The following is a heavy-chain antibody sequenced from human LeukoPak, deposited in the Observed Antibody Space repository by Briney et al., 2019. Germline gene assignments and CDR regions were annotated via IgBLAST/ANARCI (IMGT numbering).Heavy chain of an antibody. Sequence: GGSLRLSCAASGFTFSSYEMNWVRQAPGKGLEWVSYISSSGSTIYYADSVKGRFTISRDNAMNSLYLQMNSLRAEDTAVYYCARDWLPIDYWGQGTLVTVSS. CDR2: ISSSGSTI. CDR3: ARDWLPIDY. J-gene: IGHJ4*02. V-gene: IGHV3-48*03. D-gene: IGHD5-18*01. CDR1: GFTFSSYE.